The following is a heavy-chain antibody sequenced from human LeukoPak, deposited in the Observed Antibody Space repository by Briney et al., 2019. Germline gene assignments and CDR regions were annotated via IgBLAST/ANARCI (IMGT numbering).Heavy chain of an antibody. D-gene: IGHD3-10*02. J-gene: IGHJ6*04. V-gene: IGHV3-11*04. CDR3: AELGITMIGGV. Sequence: LSLTCTVSGGSISSSRHYWGWIRQPPGKGLEWVSYISSSGNTIYYADSVKGRFTISRDNAKNSLYLQMSSLRAEDTAVYYCAELGITMIGGVWGKGTTVTISS. CDR1: GGSISSSRHY. CDR2: ISSSGNTI.